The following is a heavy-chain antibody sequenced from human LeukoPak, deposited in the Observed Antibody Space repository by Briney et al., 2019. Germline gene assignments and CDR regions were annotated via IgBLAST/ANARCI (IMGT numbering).Heavy chain of an antibody. Sequence: SETLSLTCTVSGGSISSYYWSWIRQPPGKGLEWIGYIYYSGSTNYNPSLKSRVTISVDTSKNQFSLKLSSVTAADTAVYYCARGRYRGSYYYYMDVWGKGTTVTVSS. CDR2: IYYSGST. CDR1: GGSISSYY. V-gene: IGHV4-59*12. CDR3: ARGRYRGSYYYYMDV. D-gene: IGHD4-11*01. J-gene: IGHJ6*03.